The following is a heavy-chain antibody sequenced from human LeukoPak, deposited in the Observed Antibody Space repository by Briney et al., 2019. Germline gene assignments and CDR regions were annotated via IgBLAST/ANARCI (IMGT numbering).Heavy chain of an antibody. CDR1: GGSINSYY. J-gene: IGHJ4*02. V-gene: IGHV4-59*08. Sequence: SETLSLTCTVSGGSINSYYWSWIRQPPGKGLEWIGYIYYSGSTNYNPSLKSRVTISVDTSKNQFSLKLSSVTAADTAVYYCARHHDSSGYPIDYWGQGTLVTVSS. D-gene: IGHD3-22*01. CDR2: IYYSGST. CDR3: ARHHDSSGYPIDY.